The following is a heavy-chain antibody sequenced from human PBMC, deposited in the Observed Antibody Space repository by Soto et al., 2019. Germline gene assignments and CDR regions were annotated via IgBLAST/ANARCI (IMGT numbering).Heavy chain of an antibody. CDR1: GGTFSSYA. CDR3: ARDQSPASYDSSGYGSGY. CDR2: IIPIFGTA. D-gene: IGHD3-22*01. V-gene: IGHV1-69*13. J-gene: IGHJ4*02. Sequence: SVKVSCKASGGTFSSYAISWVRQAPGQGLEWMGGIIPIFGTANYAQKFQGRVTITADESTSTAYMELSSLRSEDTAVYYCARDQSPASYDSSGYGSGYWGQGTLVTVSS.